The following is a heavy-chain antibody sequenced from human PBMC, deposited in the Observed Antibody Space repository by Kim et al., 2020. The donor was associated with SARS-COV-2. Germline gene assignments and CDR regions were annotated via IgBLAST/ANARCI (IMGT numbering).Heavy chain of an antibody. D-gene: IGHD2-21*02. J-gene: IGHJ5*02. Sequence: ASVKVSCKASGYTFTSYGISWVRQAPGQGLEWMGWISAYNGNTNYAQKLQGRVTMTTDTSTSTAYMELRSLRSDDTAVYYCAREWDCGGDCYSWWFDPWGQGTLVTVSS. V-gene: IGHV1-18*01. CDR3: AREWDCGGDCYSWWFDP. CDR1: GYTFTSYG. CDR2: ISAYNGNT.